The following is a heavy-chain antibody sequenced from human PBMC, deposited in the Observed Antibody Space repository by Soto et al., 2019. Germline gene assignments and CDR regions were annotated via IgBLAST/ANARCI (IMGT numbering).Heavy chain of an antibody. J-gene: IGHJ6*02. CDR3: ARMPGYTSSPSGMDV. CDR1: GFTFSSYA. CDR2: ISYDGSNK. D-gene: IGHD6-13*01. Sequence: QVQLVESGGGVVQPGRSLRLSCAASGFTFSSYAMQWVRQAPGKGLEWVAVISYDGSNKYYADSVKGRFTISRDNSKNTLYLQMNSLRAEDTAVYYCARMPGYTSSPSGMDVWGQGTTFTVSS. V-gene: IGHV3-30-3*01.